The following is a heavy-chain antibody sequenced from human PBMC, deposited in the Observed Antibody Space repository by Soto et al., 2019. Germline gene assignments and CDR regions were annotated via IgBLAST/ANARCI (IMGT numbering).Heavy chain of an antibody. J-gene: IGHJ4*02. CDR3: AHSPFTSGWYDFAY. V-gene: IGHV2-5*01. D-gene: IGHD6-19*01. CDR2: IYSNDDK. CDR1: GFSLTTSTVG. Sequence: QITLKESGPTVVKPTQTLTLTCTFSGFSLTTSTVGVGWIRQPPEKALEWLALIYSNDDKRYSPSLKSRLTITKDTSKNHVVLTMTTMDPVDTATYYCAHSPFTSGWYDFAYWGQGTLVTVSS.